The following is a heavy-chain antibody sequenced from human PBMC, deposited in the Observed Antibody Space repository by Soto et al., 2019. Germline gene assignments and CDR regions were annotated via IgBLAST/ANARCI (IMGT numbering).Heavy chain of an antibody. J-gene: IGHJ4*02. CDR1: GFTFSSYA. Sequence: GGSLRLSCAASGFTFSSYAMHWVRQAPGKGLEWVAVISYDGSNKYYADSVKGRFTISRDNSKNTLYLQMNSLRAEDTAVYYCARDPLAVEYNWKKTIAGYYFDYWGQGTLVTVSS. CDR2: ISYDGSNK. V-gene: IGHV3-30-3*01. CDR3: ARDPLAVEYNWKKTIAGYYFDY. D-gene: IGHD1-20*01.